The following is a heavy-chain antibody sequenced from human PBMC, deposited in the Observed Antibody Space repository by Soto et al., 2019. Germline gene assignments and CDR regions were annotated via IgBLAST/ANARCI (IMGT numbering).Heavy chain of an antibody. J-gene: IGHJ4*02. CDR3: ARGVRGSSWSYYFDY. CDR1: GYTFTSYG. D-gene: IGHD6-13*01. V-gene: IGHV1-18*01. CDR2: ISAYNGNT. Sequence: ASVKVSCKASGYTFTSYGISWVRQAPGQGLEWMGWISAYNGNTNYAQKLQGRVTMTTDTSTSTAYMELRSLRSDDTAVYYCARGVRGSSWSYYFDYWGQGTLVTVSS.